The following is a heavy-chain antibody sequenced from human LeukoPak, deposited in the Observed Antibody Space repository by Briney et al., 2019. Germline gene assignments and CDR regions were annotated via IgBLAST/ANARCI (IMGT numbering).Heavy chain of an antibody. J-gene: IGHJ4*02. CDR2: ISGVGDST. CDR3: AKERGNIAVGLDY. V-gene: IGHV3-23*01. Sequence: GSLRLSCAASGFTFSNYAMNWVRQAPGKGLEWVSTISGVGDSTYYAESVKGRFTMSRDNSKNTVYLQMNSLRVEDTAIYYCAKERGNIAVGLDYWGQGTLVSVSS. CDR1: GFTFSNYA. D-gene: IGHD6-19*01.